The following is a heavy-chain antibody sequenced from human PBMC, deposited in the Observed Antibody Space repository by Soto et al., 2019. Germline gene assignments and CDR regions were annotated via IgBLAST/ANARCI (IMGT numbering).Heavy chain of an antibody. J-gene: IGHJ4*02. D-gene: IGHD5-18*01. CDR3: AKSVDSYGPVDY. CDR2: ISYDGSNK. CDR1: GFTFSSYG. Sequence: QVQLVESGGGVVQPGRSLRLSCAASGFTFSSYGMHWVRQAPGKGLERVAVISYDGSNKYYADSVKGRFTISRDNSKNTLYLQMNSLRAEDTAVYYCAKSVDSYGPVDYWGQGTLVTVSS. V-gene: IGHV3-30*18.